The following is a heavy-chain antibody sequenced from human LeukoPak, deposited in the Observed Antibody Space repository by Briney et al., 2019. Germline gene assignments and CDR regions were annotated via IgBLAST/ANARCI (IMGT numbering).Heavy chain of an antibody. J-gene: IGHJ3*02. CDR2: IRYDGSNK. V-gene: IGHV3-30*02. Sequence: GSLRLSCAASGFTFSSYGMHWVRQAPGKGLEWVAFIRYDGSNKYYADSVKGRFTISRDNSKNTLYLQMNSLRAEDTAVYYCAKVGVGGGARDAFDIWGQGTMVTVSS. CDR3: AKVGVGGGARDAFDI. CDR1: GFTFSSYG. D-gene: IGHD1-26*01.